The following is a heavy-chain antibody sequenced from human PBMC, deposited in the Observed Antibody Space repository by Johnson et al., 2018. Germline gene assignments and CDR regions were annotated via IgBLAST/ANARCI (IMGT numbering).Heavy chain of an antibody. D-gene: IGHD2-2*01. Sequence: QVQLVQSGGGVVQPGRSLRLSCAASGFTFSSYGMHWVRQAPGKGLEWVAVISYDGSNKYYADSVKGRFTISRDDSRNTVYLLMNSLRTVDTAVYYCGKDGEEIVVEPVFYYYYMDVWGKGTTVTVSS. J-gene: IGHJ6*03. CDR2: ISYDGSNK. CDR1: GFTFSSYG. V-gene: IGHV3-30*18. CDR3: GKDGEEIVVEPVFYYYYMDV.